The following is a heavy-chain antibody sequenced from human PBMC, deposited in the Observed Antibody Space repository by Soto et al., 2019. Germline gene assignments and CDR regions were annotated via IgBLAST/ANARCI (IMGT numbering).Heavy chain of an antibody. J-gene: IGHJ6*02. V-gene: IGHV4-59*08. CDR1: GGSISSYY. Sequence: PSETLSLTCTVSGGSISSYYWSWIRQPPGKGLDWIGYIYYSGSTNYNPSLKSRVTISVDTSKNQFSLKLSSVTAADTAVYYCARRRAGVELSAAYYYYGMDVWGQGTTVTVSS. D-gene: IGHD6-19*01. CDR3: ARRRAGVELSAAYYYYGMDV. CDR2: IYYSGST.